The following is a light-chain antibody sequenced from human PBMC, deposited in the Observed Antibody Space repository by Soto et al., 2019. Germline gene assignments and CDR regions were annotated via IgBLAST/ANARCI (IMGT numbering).Light chain of an antibody. J-gene: IGKJ5*01. CDR3: QQRSNWPSIT. V-gene: IGKV3-15*01. CDR2: GAS. CDR1: QSVSSN. Sequence: EIVMPQSPGPLSLSPAEKAILTCRASQSVSSNLAWYHQKPGQAPRLLIYGASTRATGIPARFSGSGSGTEFTLTISSLQSEDFAVYYCQQRSNWPSITFGQGTRLEIK.